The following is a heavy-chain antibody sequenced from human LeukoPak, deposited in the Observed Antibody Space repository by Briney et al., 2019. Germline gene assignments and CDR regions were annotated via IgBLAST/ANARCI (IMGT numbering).Heavy chain of an antibody. CDR3: ARHAEYNSGWHFYLDH. V-gene: IGHV4-39*01. D-gene: IGHD6-19*01. CDR2: VHNVGST. Sequence: PSETLSLTCIVSGVSTTNGIYYWAWIRQSPVKGLEWIGSVHNVGSTYYNLSLRSRVTMSIDTSKNQFSLRLNSVTAADTAVYYCARHAEYNSGWHFYLDHWGQGILVTVSS. CDR1: GVSTTNGIYY. J-gene: IGHJ4*02.